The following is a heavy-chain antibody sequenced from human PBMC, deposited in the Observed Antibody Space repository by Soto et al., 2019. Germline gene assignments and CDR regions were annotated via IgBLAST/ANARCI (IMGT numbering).Heavy chain of an antibody. CDR1: GFTFSSYA. D-gene: IGHD6-13*01. V-gene: IGHV3-30*04. CDR3: ARAPAAAAGTGDDY. J-gene: IGHJ4*02. Sequence: GSLRLSCAASGFTFSSYAMHWVRQAPGKGLEWVAVISYDGSNKYYADSVKGRFTISRDNSKNTLYLQMNSLRAEDTAVYYCARAPAAAAGTGDDYWGQGTLVTVSS. CDR2: ISYDGSNK.